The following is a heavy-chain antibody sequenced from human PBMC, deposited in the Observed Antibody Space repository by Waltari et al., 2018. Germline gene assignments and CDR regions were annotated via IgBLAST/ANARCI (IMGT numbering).Heavy chain of an antibody. J-gene: IGHJ4*02. CDR1: GFSLTSGVA. V-gene: IGHV2-5*02. CDR3: AHNGGEGYFEY. Sequence: QITLKESGPTLVKPTQTLTLTCPFSGFSLTSGVAVGWLRQPPGKALEWLALIYWDDTRFYRPSLETRLTITKDAANNQAVLTMTNMGPVDTGTYFCAHNGGEGYFEYWGQGIPVTVSS. CDR2: IYWDDTR.